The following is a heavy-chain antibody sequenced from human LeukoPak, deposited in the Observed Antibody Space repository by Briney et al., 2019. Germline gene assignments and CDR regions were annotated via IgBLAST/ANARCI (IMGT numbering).Heavy chain of an antibody. CDR1: GGSFSGYY. V-gene: IGHV4-34*01. J-gene: IGHJ4*02. D-gene: IGHD2-21*02. CDR2: INHSGST. Sequence: SETLSLTCAVYGGSFSGYYWSWIRQPPGKGLEWIGEINHSGSTNYNPSLKSRVTISVDTTKNQFSLKLRSVMAADTAVYYCARAYCVGDCTVLHIYFDSWGQGTLVTVSS. CDR3: ARAYCVGDCTVLHIYFDS.